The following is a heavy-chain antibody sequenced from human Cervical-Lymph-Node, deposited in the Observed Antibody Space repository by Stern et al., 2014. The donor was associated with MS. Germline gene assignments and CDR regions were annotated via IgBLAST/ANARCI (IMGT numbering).Heavy chain of an antibody. CDR1: GFTFSSYG. J-gene: IGHJ1*01. V-gene: IGHV3-33*01. D-gene: IGHD3-22*01. CDR2: IWYDGSKK. Sequence: VQLVESGGGVVQPGRSLRLSCAASGFTFSSYGMHWVRQAPGKGLEWVAVIWYDGSKKYYADSVKGRFTISRDNSKNTLYLQMNSLRAEDTAVYYCARGYDSSGFYTYFQHWGQGTLITVSS. CDR3: ARGYDSSGFYTYFQH.